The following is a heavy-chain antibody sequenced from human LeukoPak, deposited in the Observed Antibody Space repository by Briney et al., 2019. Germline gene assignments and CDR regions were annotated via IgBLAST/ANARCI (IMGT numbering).Heavy chain of an antibody. CDR3: ARNNSWLGFEL. V-gene: IGHV3-30-3*01. D-gene: IGHD2/OR15-2a*01. CDR1: GFTFSSYA. CDR2: ISYDGSNK. J-gene: IGHJ4*02. Sequence: GRSLRLSCAASGFTFSSYAMHWVRQAPGKGLEWVAVISYDGSNKYYADSVKGRFTISRDNSKNTLYLQMNSLRAEDTAVYYWARNNSWLGFELWGPGTLVTVSS.